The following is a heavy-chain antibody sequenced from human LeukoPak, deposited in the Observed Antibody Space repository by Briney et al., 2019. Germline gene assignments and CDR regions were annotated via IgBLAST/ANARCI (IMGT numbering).Heavy chain of an antibody. V-gene: IGHV4-34*01. CDR2: INHSGST. CDR1: GGSFSGYC. D-gene: IGHD3-10*01. J-gene: IGHJ5*02. CDR3: ARRPLAGLYYYGSGSYYNRWFDP. Sequence: SETLSLTCAVYGGSFSGYCWSWIRQPPGKGLEWIGEINHSGSTNYNPSLKSRVTISVDTSKNQFSLKLSSVTAADTAVYYCARRPLAGLYYYGSGSYYNRWFDPWGQGTLVTVSS.